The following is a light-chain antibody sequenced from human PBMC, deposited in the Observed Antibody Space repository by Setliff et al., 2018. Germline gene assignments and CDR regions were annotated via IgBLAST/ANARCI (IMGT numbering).Light chain of an antibody. J-gene: IGLJ2*01. CDR1: SSDVGLYNL. CDR2: DVT. Sequence: QSALTQPASVSGSPGQSITISCTGTSSDVGLYNLVSWYQQHPGKAPKLIIFDVTKRPSGVSDRFSGSKSDNTASLTISGLQAEDEADYYCLSYTSKTTHALFGGGTKVTVL. V-gene: IGLV2-14*02. CDR3: LSYTSKTTHAL.